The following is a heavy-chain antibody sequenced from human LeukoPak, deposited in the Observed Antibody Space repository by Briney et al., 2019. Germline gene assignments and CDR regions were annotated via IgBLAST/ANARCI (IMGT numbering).Heavy chain of an antibody. D-gene: IGHD3-16*01. CDR1: GYTFTTYG. CDR3: AWTSHESVLYWSDP. CDR2: ISGYNGNT. Sequence: ASVKVSCKASGYTFTTYGIGWVRQAPGQGLEWMGWISGYNGNTNYAQKFQGRVTMTTDTSTSTAYMELRSLRSDDTAVYYCAWTSHESVLYWSDPWGQGTLVNVSS. V-gene: IGHV1-18*01. J-gene: IGHJ5*02.